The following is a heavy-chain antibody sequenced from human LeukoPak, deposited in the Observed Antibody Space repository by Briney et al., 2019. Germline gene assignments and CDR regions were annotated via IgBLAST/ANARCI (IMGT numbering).Heavy chain of an antibody. V-gene: IGHV3-23*01. D-gene: IGHD2-21*01. CDR1: GFTFSSYA. CDR3: ATGGDYYYSH. J-gene: IGHJ4*02. CDR2: ISGGGGST. Sequence: PGGSLRLSCAASGFTFSSYAMSWVRQAPGKGLEWVSAISGGGGSTHYADSVKGRLTISGDNSKNTLYLQMNSLRAEDTAVYYCATGGDYYYSHWGQGTLVTVSS.